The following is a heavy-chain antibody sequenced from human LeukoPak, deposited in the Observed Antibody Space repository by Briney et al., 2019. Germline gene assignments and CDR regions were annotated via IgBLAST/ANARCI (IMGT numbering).Heavy chain of an antibody. CDR1: GFTFSSYG. J-gene: IGHJ4*02. CDR2: IWYDGSNK. CDR3: ARGGPYYGSGSYYNPYYFDY. V-gene: IGHV3-33*01. Sequence: GGSLRLSCAASGFTFSSYGMHWVRQAPGTGLEWVAVIWYDGSNKYYADSVKGRFTISRDNSKNTLYLQMNSLRAEDTAVYYCARGGPYYGSGSYYNPYYFDYWGQGTLVTVSS. D-gene: IGHD3-10*01.